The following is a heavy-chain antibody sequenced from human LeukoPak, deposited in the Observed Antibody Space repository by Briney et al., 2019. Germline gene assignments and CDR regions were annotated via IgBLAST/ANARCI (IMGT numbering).Heavy chain of an antibody. CDR2: INPNSGGT. V-gene: IGHV1-2*04. J-gene: IGHJ3*02. CDR3: AGAKRPRRSDAFDI. CDR1: GYTFTGNY. Sequence: ASVKVSCKASGYTFTGNYMHWVRQAPGQGLEWMGWINPNSGGTNYAQKFQGWVTMTRDTSISTAYMELSRLRSDDTAVYYCAGAKRPRRSDAFDIWGQGTMVTVSS.